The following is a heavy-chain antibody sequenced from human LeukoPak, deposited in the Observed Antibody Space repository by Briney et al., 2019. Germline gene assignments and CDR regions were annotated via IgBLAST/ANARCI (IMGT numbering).Heavy chain of an antibody. J-gene: IGHJ5*02. D-gene: IGHD3-3*01. CDR3: ARARYYDFWSGYEFDP. CDR1: GFTFSSYS. V-gene: IGHV3-48*04. Sequence: PGGSLRLSCAASGFTFSSYSMNWVRQAPGKGLEWVSYISSSGSTIYYADSVKGRFTISRDNAKNSLYLQMNSLRAEDTALYHCARARYYDFWSGYEFDPWGQGTLVTVSS. CDR2: ISSSGSTI.